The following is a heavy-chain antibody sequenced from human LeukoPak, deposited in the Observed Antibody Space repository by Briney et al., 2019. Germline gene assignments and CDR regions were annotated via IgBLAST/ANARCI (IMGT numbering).Heavy chain of an antibody. J-gene: IGHJ4*02. CDR1: GYTFTSYG. CDR3: ARALYDSSGYYFVGYFDY. CDR2: ISAYNGNT. V-gene: IGHV1-18*01. Sequence: GASVKVSRKASGYTFTSYGISWVRQAPGQGLEWMGWISAYNGNTNYAQKLQGRVTMTTDTSTSTAYMELRSLRSDDTAVYYCARALYDSSGYYFVGYFDYWGQGTLVTVSS. D-gene: IGHD3-22*01.